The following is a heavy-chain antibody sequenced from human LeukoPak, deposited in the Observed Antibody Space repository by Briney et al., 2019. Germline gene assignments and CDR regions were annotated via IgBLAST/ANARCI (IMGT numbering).Heavy chain of an antibody. J-gene: IGHJ5*02. CDR2: INPNSGGT. V-gene: IGHV1-2*02. Sequence: ASVKVSCKASGGTFSSYAISWVRQAPGQGLEWMGWINPNSGGTNYAQKFQGRVTMTRDTSISTAYMELSRLRSDDTAVYYCARGSDILTGYYQDWFDPWGQGTLVTVSS. CDR3: ARGSDILTGYYQDWFDP. CDR1: GGTFSSYA. D-gene: IGHD3-9*01.